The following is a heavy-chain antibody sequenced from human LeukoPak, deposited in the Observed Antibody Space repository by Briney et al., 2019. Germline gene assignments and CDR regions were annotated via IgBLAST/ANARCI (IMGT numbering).Heavy chain of an antibody. Sequence: GGSLRLSCAASGFTFSSYEMNWVRQAPGRGLEWVSYISSSGNTIYYGDSVKGRFTISRDNAKNSLYLQMNSLRAEDTAVYYCARPEYTTSWSLGPYGMEVGGQGTTVTVSS. CDR3: ARPEYTTSWSLGPYGMEV. V-gene: IGHV3-48*03. J-gene: IGHJ6*02. CDR1: GFTFSSYE. D-gene: IGHD6-13*01. CDR2: ISSSGNTI.